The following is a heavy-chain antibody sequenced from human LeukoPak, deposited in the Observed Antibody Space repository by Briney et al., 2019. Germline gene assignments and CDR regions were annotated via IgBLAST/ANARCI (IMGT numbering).Heavy chain of an antibody. J-gene: IGHJ3*02. D-gene: IGHD3-22*01. CDR3: ARVPYYYDSSGYYGAFDI. CDR2: IYYSGST. Sequence: SETLSLTCTVSGGSISSYYWSWIRQPPGKGLEWIGYIYYSGSTNYNPSLTSRVTISVDTSKNQFSLKLSSVTAADTAVYYCARVPYYYDSSGYYGAFDIWGQGTMVTVSS. V-gene: IGHV4-59*01. CDR1: GGSISSYY.